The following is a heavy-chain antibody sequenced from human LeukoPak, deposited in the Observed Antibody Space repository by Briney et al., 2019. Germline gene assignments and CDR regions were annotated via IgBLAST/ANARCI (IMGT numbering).Heavy chain of an antibody. CDR3: ARGAKYCSSTSCYEDAFDI. CDR2: INSDGSST. V-gene: IGHV3-74*01. CDR1: GFTFSTYS. D-gene: IGHD2-2*01. J-gene: IGHJ3*02. Sequence: GGSLRLSCTASGFTFSTYSMNWVRQAPGKGLVWVSRINSDGSSTSYADSVKGRFTISRDNAKNSLYLQMNSLRAEDTAVYYCARGAKYCSSTSCYEDAFDIWGQGTMVTVSS.